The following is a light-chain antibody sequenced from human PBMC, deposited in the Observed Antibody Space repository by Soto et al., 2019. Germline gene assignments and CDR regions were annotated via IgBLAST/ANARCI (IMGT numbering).Light chain of an antibody. V-gene: IGLV4-69*01. CDR1: SGHSSYA. CDR3: QTWGTGINWV. CDR2: LTSDGSH. J-gene: IGLJ3*02. Sequence: QLVLTQSPSASASLGPSVKLTCTLSSGHSSYAIAWHQLLPEKGPRFLMKLTSDGSHSKGDGIPDRFSGSSSGAERYLTISSLQSEDEADYYCQTWGTGINWVFGGGTKVTVL.